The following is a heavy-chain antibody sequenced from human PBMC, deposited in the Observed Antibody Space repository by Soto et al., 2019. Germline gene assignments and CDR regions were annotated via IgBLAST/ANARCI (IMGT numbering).Heavy chain of an antibody. CDR3: TRDGDGPGICFDI. D-gene: IGHD3-3*02. V-gene: IGHV3-74*01. J-gene: IGHJ3*02. CDR1: RVTFRNYW. CDR2: IDPDGSST. Sequence: EVQVVESGGGLVQPGGSLRLSCAASRVTFRNYWMHLVRQVPGKGLVWVSRIDPDGSSTHYADSVKGRFIISRDNAKNTVYMQMNSVRVEDTAVYDCTRDGDGPGICFDIWGQGTMVTVSS.